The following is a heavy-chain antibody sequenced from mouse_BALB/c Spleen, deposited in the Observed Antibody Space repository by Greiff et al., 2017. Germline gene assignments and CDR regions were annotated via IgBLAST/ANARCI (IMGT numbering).Heavy chain of an antibody. CDR1: GFTFSSSA. CDR3: ARFYDPFYAMDY. V-gene: IGHV5-6-5*01. Sequence: EVKLMESGGGLVKPGGSLELSCAASGFTFSSSAMSWVRQTPEKRLEWVASISSGGSTYYPDSVKGRFTISRDNARNILYLQMSSLRSEDTAMYYCARFYDPFYAMDYWGQGTSVTVSS. CDR2: ISSGGST. J-gene: IGHJ4*01. D-gene: IGHD2-3*01.